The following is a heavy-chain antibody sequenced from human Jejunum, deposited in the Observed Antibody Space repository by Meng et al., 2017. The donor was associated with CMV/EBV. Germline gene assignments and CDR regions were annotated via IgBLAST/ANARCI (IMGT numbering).Heavy chain of an antibody. CDR3: SRGGPIGIFGVVTQFYFDY. CDR1: FSGYD. V-gene: IGHV1-8*03. J-gene: IGHJ4*02. CDR2: MNPNSGYS. Sequence: FSGYDSNRVRQATGQGLEWMGWMNPNSGYSGYSQKFQGRVTFSRNTSITTAYMELNSLRSDDTAVYYCSRGGPIGIFGVVTQFYFDYWGQGTLVTVSS. D-gene: IGHD3-3*02.